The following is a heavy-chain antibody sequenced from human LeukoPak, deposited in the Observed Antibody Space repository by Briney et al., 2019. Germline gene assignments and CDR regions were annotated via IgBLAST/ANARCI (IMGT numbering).Heavy chain of an antibody. V-gene: IGHV3-48*04. J-gene: IGHJ4*02. CDR1: GFAFSSYS. CDR3: ARGGGYYYDSSGYSDY. Sequence: GRSLRLSCAASGFAFSSYSMNWVRQAPGKGLEWVSYISSSSSTIYYADSVKGRFTISRDNAKNSLYLQMNSLRAEDTAVYYCARGGGYYYDSSGYSDYWGQGTLVTVSS. CDR2: ISSSSSTI. D-gene: IGHD3-22*01.